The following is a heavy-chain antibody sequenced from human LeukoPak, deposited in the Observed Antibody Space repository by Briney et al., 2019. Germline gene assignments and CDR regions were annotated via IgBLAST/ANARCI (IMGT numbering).Heavy chain of an antibody. CDR1: GFTFSSYA. Sequence: PGGSLRLSCAASGFTFSSYAMHWVRQAPGKGLEWVAVISYDGSNKYYADSVKGRFTISRDNSKNTLYLQMNSLRAEDTAVYYCGRDSSSILLYVDYWGQGTLVTVSS. J-gene: IGHJ4*02. D-gene: IGHD6-13*01. V-gene: IGHV3-30-3*01. CDR3: GRDSSSILLYVDY. CDR2: ISYDGSNK.